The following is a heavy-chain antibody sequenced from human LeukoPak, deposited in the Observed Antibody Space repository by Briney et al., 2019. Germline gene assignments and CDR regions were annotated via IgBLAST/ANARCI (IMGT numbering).Heavy chain of an antibody. V-gene: IGHV3-7*03. CDR3: AKDYRAAFDI. CDR2: MKNDGRET. J-gene: IGHJ3*02. D-gene: IGHD1-26*01. Sequence: GGSLRLSCAASGFTFSTYWMTWVRQAPGKGLEWVANMKNDGRETYFVDSVKGRFTISRDNSENTLYPQMNSLRAEDTAVYYCAKDYRAAFDIWGQGTMVTVSS. CDR1: GFTFSTYW.